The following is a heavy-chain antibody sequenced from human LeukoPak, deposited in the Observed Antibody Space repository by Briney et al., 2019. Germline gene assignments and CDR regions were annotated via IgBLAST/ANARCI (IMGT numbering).Heavy chain of an antibody. CDR1: GGSINSYY. J-gene: IGHJ3*02. CDR3: ARHVYSSTWQGAFDI. V-gene: IGHV4-59*08. Sequence: PSETPSLTCTVSGGSINSYYWSWLRQPPGKGLEWLGYIYYSGSTNSNPSLKSRVTISVDTSKNQFSLKLSSVTAADTALYYCARHVYSSTWQGAFDIWGQGTMVTVSS. CDR2: IYYSGST. D-gene: IGHD6-13*01.